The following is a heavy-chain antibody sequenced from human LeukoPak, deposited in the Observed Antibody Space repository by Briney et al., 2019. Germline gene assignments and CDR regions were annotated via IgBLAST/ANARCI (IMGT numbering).Heavy chain of an antibody. CDR2: ISWNSGSI. Sequence: PGGSLRLSCAASGFTFSSYSMNWVRQAPGKGLEWVSGISWNSGSIGYADSVKGRFTISRDNAKNSLYLQMNSLRAEDTALYYCAKARSYGGYLYFDYWGQGTLVTVSS. V-gene: IGHV3-9*01. CDR1: GFTFSSYS. D-gene: IGHD5-12*01. J-gene: IGHJ4*02. CDR3: AKARSYGGYLYFDY.